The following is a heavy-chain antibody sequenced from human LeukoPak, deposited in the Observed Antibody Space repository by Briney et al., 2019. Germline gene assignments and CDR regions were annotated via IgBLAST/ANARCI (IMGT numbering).Heavy chain of an antibody. D-gene: IGHD6-13*01. J-gene: IGHJ4*02. CDR3: ARHGYSTTKSFDY. Sequence: SETLSLTCTVSGGSISSSTYYWGWIRQPAGEELEWIGSIYYSGSTYYNPSLKSRVTISVDTSKNQFSLNLSSVTAADTAVYYCARHGYSTTKSFDYWGQGTLVTVSS. V-gene: IGHV4-39*01. CDR2: IYYSGST. CDR1: GGSISSSTYY.